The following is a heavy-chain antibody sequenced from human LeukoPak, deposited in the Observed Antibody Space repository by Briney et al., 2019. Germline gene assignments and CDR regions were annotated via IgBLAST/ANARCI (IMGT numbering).Heavy chain of an antibody. D-gene: IGHD2-8*01. V-gene: IGHV3-48*04. CDR2: ISASGAAT. CDR3: ARATMVYATNWFDP. CDR1: GFTFNTYS. Sequence: GGSLRLSCAASGFTFNTYSMNWVRQAPGKGLEWISYISASGAATKYADSVKGRFTISRDNVDNSLHLQMNSLRAEDTAVYYCARATMVYATNWFDPWGQGTLVTVSS. J-gene: IGHJ5*02.